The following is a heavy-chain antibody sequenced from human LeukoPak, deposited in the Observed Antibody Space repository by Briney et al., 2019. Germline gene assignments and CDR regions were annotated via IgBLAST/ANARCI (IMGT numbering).Heavy chain of an antibody. CDR1: GFTFSSYW. J-gene: IGHJ5*02. CDR2: IKQDGSEK. V-gene: IGHV3-7*01. D-gene: IGHD4-11*01. Sequence: GGSLRLSCAASGFTFSSYWMSWVRQAPGKGLEWVANIKQDGSEKYYVDSVKGRFTISRDNAKNSLYLQMNSLRAEDTAVYYCARDREYTDYLHNWFDPWGQGTLVTVSS. CDR3: ARDREYTDYLHNWFDP.